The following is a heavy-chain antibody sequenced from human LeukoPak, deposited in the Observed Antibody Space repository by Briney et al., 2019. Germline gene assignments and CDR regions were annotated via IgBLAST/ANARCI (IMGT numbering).Heavy chain of an antibody. V-gene: IGHV3-23*01. CDR1: GFTFSSYA. Sequence: AGGSLRLSCAASGFTFSSYAMSWVRQAPGKGLEWVSAISGSGGSTYYADSVKGRFTISRDNSKNTLYLQMNSLRAEDTAVYYCAKDSATYYYDSSGFDYWGQGTLVTVSS. D-gene: IGHD3-22*01. J-gene: IGHJ4*02. CDR3: AKDSATYYYDSSGFDY. CDR2: ISGSGGST.